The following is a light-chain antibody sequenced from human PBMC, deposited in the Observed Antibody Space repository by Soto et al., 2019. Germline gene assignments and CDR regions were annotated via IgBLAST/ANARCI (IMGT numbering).Light chain of an antibody. CDR3: QQYSNYPPT. CDR2: GAS. Sequence: DIQMTQSPSSLSASVGDRVTITCRASQGIGNYLAWFQKKPGKAPKSLIYGASTLHSGVPSKFSGSGSGTDFTLTISSLQPEDFATYYCQQYSNYPPTFGGGTKVEIK. J-gene: IGKJ4*01. CDR1: QGIGNY. V-gene: IGKV1-16*02.